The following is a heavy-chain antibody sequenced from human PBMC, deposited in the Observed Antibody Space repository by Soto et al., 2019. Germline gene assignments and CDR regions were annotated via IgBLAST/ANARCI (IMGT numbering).Heavy chain of an antibody. CDR3: TTDLRPRRGSIAAVGWGGFFQH. CDR1: GFSFSNAW. CDR2: IKSKTDGGTT. J-gene: IGHJ1*01. D-gene: IGHD6-13*01. Sequence: EVQLVESGGGLVKPGGSLRLSCAASGFSFSNAWMNWVRQAPGKGLEWVGRIKSKTDGGTTDYAAPVKGRFTISRDDSKNTLYLEMNSLEIEDTDVYFCTTDLRPRRGSIAAVGWGGFFQHWGQGTPVTVSS. V-gene: IGHV3-15*07.